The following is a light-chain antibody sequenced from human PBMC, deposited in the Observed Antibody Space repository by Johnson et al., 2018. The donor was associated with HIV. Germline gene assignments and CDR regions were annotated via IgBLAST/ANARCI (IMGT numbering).Light chain of an antibody. V-gene: IGLV1-51*02. J-gene: IGLJ1*01. CDR3: GTWDSRLSVYV. CDR2: ESN. CDR1: SFNIGINF. Sequence: QSVLTQPPSVSAAPGQRVTISCSGSSFNIGINFVSWYQQVPGTAPKLLICESNKRPSGIPNRFSGSKSGTSATLGITGLQTGDEADYYCGTWDSRLSVYVFGPGTKVTVL.